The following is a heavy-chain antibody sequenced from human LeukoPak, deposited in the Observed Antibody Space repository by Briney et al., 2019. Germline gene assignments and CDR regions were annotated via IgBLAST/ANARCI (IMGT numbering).Heavy chain of an antibody. J-gene: IGHJ4*02. V-gene: IGHV1-18*01. CDR2: ISGYNGNT. CDR1: GYTFTRYG. CDR3: AREASGAPGTREFDY. D-gene: IGHD6-13*01. Sequence: ASVKVSCKASGYTFTRYGISWVRQAPGQGLEWMGWISGYNGNTKYAQKVQGRVTMTTDTSTSTAYTELRSLRFDDTAVYYCAREASGAPGTREFDYWGQGTLVTVSS.